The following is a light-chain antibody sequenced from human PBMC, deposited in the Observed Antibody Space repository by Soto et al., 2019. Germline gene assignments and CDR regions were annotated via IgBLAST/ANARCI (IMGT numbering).Light chain of an antibody. CDR3: ATWDDSLNGHVV. V-gene: IGLV1-44*01. CDR2: SNN. CDR1: RSNIGSNT. J-gene: IGLJ2*01. Sequence: QSVLTQPPSESGTPGQRVTISWSGSRSNIGSNTVNWYQQLPGTAPKFLIYSNNQRPSGVPKRFSGSKSGTSASLAISGLQSEDEADYYCATWDDSLNGHVVFGGGTKLTVL.